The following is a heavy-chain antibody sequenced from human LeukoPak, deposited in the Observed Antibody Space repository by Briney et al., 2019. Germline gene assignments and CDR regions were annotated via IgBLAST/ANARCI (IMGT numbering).Heavy chain of an antibody. Sequence: SETLSLTCAVYGGSFSGYYWGWIRQPPGKGLEWIGEINHSGSTNYNPSLKSRVTISVDTSKNQSSLKLSSVTAADTAVYYCARGVRTYYGSGSYCDYWGQGTLVTVSS. D-gene: IGHD3-10*01. J-gene: IGHJ4*02. CDR3: ARGVRTYYGSGSYCDY. V-gene: IGHV4-34*01. CDR1: GGSFSGYY. CDR2: INHSGST.